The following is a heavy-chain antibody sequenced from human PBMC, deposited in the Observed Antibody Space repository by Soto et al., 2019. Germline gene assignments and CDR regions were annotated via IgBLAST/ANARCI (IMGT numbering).Heavy chain of an antibody. Sequence: LRLSCAASGFTFSSYEMNWVRQAPGKGLEWVSYISSSGSTIYYADSVKGRFTISRDNAKNSLYLQMNSLRAEDTAVYYCARNRGYSYGLAYWGQGTLVTVSS. CDR2: ISSSGSTI. D-gene: IGHD5-18*01. CDR1: GFTFSSYE. CDR3: ARNRGYSYGLAY. V-gene: IGHV3-48*03. J-gene: IGHJ4*02.